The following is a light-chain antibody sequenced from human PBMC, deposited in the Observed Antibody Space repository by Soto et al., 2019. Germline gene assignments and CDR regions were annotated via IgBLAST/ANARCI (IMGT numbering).Light chain of an antibody. CDR2: DAS. CDR3: QQYNSLWT. V-gene: IGKV1-5*01. CDR1: QSISNW. Sequence: DIQMTQSPSTLSASVGDSVTITFRASQSISNWLAWYQQKPGKAPNLLIYDASSLESGVPSRFSGSGSGTVFTLTISSLQPDDFATYYCQQYNSLWTFGQGTKVDIK. J-gene: IGKJ1*01.